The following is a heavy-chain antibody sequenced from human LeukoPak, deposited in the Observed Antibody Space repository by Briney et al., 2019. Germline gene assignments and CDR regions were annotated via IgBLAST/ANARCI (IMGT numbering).Heavy chain of an antibody. D-gene: IGHD2-21*01. V-gene: IGHV3-21*01. J-gene: IGHJ6*02. CDR1: GFTFSSYS. Sequence: GGSLRLSWAASGFTFSSYSMEWVRQAPGEGLGLVSFIGSSMRYISYADSVKGRFPICRDNAKNSLYLQMNSLRPEDTAVYYCAREGYSSGTAVWGQGTTVTVSS. CDR3: AREGYSSGTAV. CDR2: IGSSMRYI.